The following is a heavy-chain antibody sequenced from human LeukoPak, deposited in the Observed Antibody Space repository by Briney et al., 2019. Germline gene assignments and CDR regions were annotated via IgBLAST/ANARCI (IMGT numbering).Heavy chain of an antibody. V-gene: IGHV3-74*01. J-gene: IGHJ4*02. CDR3: ARGHYGPDY. CDR1: GFTFSSYW. D-gene: IGHD3-10*01. CDR2: INSDGSIT. Sequence: GGSLRLSCAASGFTFSSYWMHWVRQAPGKGLLWVSRINSDGSITSYADSVEGRFTISRDNAKNTLYLQMNSLRDEDTAVFFCARGHYGPDYWGQGTVVTVSS.